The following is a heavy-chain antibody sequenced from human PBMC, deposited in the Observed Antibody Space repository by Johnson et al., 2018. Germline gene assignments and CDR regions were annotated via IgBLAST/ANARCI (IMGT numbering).Heavy chain of an antibody. Sequence: VQLVEAGGGVVRPGGSMRLSCTASGFTFSNYAMSWVRQAPGKGLEWVSSISSSSSYIYYADSVKGRFTISRDNAKNSLYLQMNSLRAEDTAVYYCARVDYVNYYYYGMDVWGQGTTVTVSS. CDR2: ISSSSSYI. J-gene: IGHJ6*02. D-gene: IGHD4-17*01. CDR1: GFTFSNYA. CDR3: ARVDYVNYYYYGMDV. V-gene: IGHV3-21*01.